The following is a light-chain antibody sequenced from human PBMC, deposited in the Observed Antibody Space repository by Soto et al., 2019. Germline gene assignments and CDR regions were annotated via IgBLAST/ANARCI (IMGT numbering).Light chain of an antibody. CDR3: QQYGRPWT. CDR1: QSVSSSY. J-gene: IGKJ2*02. V-gene: IGKV3-20*01. CDR2: GAS. Sequence: EIVLTQSPGTLSLSPGERATLSCRASQSVSSSYLAWYQQKPGQAPRLLIYGASSRATGIPDRFSGSGSGTDFTLTISRLEPEDFAVYYCQQYGRPWTFGQGTKLEIK.